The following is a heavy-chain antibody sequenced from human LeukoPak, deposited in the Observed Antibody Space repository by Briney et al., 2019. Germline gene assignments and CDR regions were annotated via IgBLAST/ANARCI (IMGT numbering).Heavy chain of an antibody. V-gene: IGHV4-59*01. J-gene: IGHJ4*02. CDR1: GGSISSYY. Sequence: SETLSLTCTVSGGSISSYYWTWIRQPPGKGLEWIGYIYYSGSTNYNPSLKSRVTISVDTSKNQFSLKLTSVTAADTAVYYCARRHVQYTSSSDPYYFDYWGQGTLVTVSS. CDR2: IYYSGST. D-gene: IGHD6-6*01. CDR3: ARRHVQYTSSSDPYYFDY.